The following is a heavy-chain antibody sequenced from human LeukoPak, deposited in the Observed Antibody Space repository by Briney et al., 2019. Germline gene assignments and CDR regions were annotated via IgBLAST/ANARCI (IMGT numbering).Heavy chain of an antibody. D-gene: IGHD3-22*01. CDR1: GFTFTSYW. CDR3: ARVFNYDSTRDY. Sequence: PGGSLRLSCAASGFTFTSYWMHWVRQVPGKGLVWVSRINSDGSGTTYADSVKGRFTISRDNAKNTLYLQMNSLRAEDTAVYYCARVFNYDSTRDYWGQGTLVTVSS. CDR2: INSDGSGT. J-gene: IGHJ4*02. V-gene: IGHV3-74*01.